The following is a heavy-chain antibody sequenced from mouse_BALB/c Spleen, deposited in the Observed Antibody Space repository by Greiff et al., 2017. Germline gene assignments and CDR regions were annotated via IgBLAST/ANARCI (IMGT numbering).Heavy chain of an antibody. D-gene: IGHD1-1*01. V-gene: IGHV1-55*01. J-gene: IGHJ1*01. CDR1: GYTFTSYW. Sequence: QVHVKQPGAELVKPGTSVKMSCKASGYTFTSYWMHWVKQRPGQGLEWIGDIYPGSDSTNYNEKFKSKATLTVDTSSSTAYMQLSSLTSEDSAVYYCARGDYYGSSLYWYFDVWGAGTTVTVSS. CDR3: ARGDYYGSSLYWYFDV. CDR2: IYPGSDST.